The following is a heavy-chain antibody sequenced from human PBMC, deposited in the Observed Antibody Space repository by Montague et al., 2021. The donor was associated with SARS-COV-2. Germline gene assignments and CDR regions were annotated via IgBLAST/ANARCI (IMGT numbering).Heavy chain of an antibody. D-gene: IGHD3-9*01. V-gene: IGHV4-38-2*02. J-gene: IGHJ4*02. CDR1: GFSISTGYY. CDR2: IYVSGST. CDR3: ARGLGFDDY. Sequence: SETLSLTCSVSGFSISTGYYWGWLRQPPGKGLEWIGEIYVSGSTFYNPSLKSRLTISLDTSKNSFSLRLTSMTAADTAIYYCARGLGFDDYWGQEIPVTVSS.